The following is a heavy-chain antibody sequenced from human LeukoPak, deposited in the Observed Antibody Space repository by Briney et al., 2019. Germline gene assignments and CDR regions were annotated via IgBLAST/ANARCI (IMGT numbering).Heavy chain of an antibody. CDR3: ATDGLRFLEWSPWYYMDV. CDR1: GGSISSSSYY. V-gene: IGHV4-39*07. J-gene: IGHJ6*03. Sequence: KPSETLSLTCTVSGGSISSSSYYWGWIRQPPGKGLEWIGSIYYSGSTYYNPSLKSRVTISVDTSKNQFSLKLSSVTAADTAVYYCATDGLRFLEWSPWYYMDVWGKGTTVTVSS. D-gene: IGHD3-3*01. CDR2: IYYSGST.